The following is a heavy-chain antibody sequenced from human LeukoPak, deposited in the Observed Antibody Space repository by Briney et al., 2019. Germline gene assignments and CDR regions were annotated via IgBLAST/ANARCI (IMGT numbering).Heavy chain of an antibody. Sequence: ASVKVSCKASGYTFTSYGISWVRQAPGQGLEWMGRINPNSGGTNYAQKFQGRVTMTRDTSISTAYMELSRLRSDDTAVYYCARAQYYYDSSSYNWFDPWGQGTLVTVSS. D-gene: IGHD3-22*01. CDR2: INPNSGGT. CDR1: GYTFTSYG. CDR3: ARAQYYYDSSSYNWFDP. V-gene: IGHV1-2*06. J-gene: IGHJ5*02.